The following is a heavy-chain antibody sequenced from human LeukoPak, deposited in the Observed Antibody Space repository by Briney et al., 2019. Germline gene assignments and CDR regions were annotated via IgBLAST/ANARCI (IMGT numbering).Heavy chain of an antibody. CDR2: IIPIFGTA. Sequence: GASVKVSCKASGYTFTSYDINWVRQAPGQGLEWMGRIIPIFGTANYAQKFQGRVTITTDESTSTAYMELSSLRSEDTAVYYCAREDLASYGYSFDYWGQGTLVTVSS. CDR3: AREDLASYGYSFDY. J-gene: IGHJ4*02. D-gene: IGHD5-18*01. V-gene: IGHV1-69*05. CDR1: GYTFTSYD.